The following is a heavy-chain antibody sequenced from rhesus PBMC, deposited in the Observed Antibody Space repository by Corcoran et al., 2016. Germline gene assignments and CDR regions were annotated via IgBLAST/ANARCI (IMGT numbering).Heavy chain of an antibody. J-gene: IGHJ4*01. CDR3: TRYLRSNFYFDY. CDR2: IYWDDAN. V-gene: IGHV2-1*01. D-gene: IGHD2-15*01. CDR1: GFSLNTTGMG. Sequence: QVTLKESGPALVKPTQTLTLTCILSGFSLNTTGMGVGWIRQPPGKTLEWLAQIYWDDANRLSTSLKSRLTISKDTSKNQVVLTMTNMDPVDTATYYCTRYLRSNFYFDYWGQGVLVTVSS.